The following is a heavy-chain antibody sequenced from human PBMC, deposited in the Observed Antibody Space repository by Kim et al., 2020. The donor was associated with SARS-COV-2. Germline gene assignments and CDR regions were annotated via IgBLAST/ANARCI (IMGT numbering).Heavy chain of an antibody. J-gene: IGHJ4*02. CDR1: GGSISSNTYY. CDR2: IYYIGST. CDR3: GQGDYYDSSGYFDY. D-gene: IGHD3-22*01. V-gene: IGHV4-39*07. Sequence: SETLSLTCTVSGGSISSNTYYWGWIRQPPGKGLEWIGSIYYIGSTYYNPSLKSRVTISVDTSKNQFSLKMSSVTAADTAVYYCGQGDYYDSSGYFDYWGQGTLVTVSS.